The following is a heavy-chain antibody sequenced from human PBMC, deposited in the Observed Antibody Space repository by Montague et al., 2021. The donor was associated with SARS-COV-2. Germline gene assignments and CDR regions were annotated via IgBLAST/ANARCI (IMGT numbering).Heavy chain of an antibody. CDR3: ARLGIAVAGTGFDY. D-gene: IGHD6-19*01. CDR2: IYYSGST. V-gene: IGHV4-39*01. CDR1: GGSISSGSYS. J-gene: IGHJ4*02. Sequence: SETLSLTCTVSGGSISSGSYSWGWIRQPPGKGLEWIGTIYYSGSTYYNPSLKSRVTVSVDTSKNQFSLKLRSVTAADTAVYHCARLGIAVAGTGFDYWGQGTLVTVSS.